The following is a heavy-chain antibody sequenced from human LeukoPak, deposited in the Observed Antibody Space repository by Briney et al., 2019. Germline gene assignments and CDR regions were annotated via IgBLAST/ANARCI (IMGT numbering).Heavy chain of an antibody. CDR1: GGSISNYY. V-gene: IGHV4-59*01. J-gene: IGHJ4*02. CDR2: IYYTGST. CDR3: ARNLIPEQLVLNF. D-gene: IGHD6-13*01. Sequence: SETLSLTCTVSGGSISNYYWNWIRQAPGQGLKWIGYIYYTGSTNKNPSLKSRVTMSVDTSKNQFSLNLKSVTPEDTAVYYCARNLIPEQLVLNFWGQGILVTVSS.